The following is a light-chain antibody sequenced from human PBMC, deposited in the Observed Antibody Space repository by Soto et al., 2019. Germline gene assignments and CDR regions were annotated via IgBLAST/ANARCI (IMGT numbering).Light chain of an antibody. Sequence: DIQMTQTPSTLSASVGDRVTITCRASQSISSWLAWYQQKSGKAPKLLIYRASSLERGVPSRFSGSGSGTEFTLTISSLQPDDFATYYCQQYSGYPWTFGQGTKVEIK. J-gene: IGKJ1*01. CDR3: QQYSGYPWT. V-gene: IGKV1-5*03. CDR1: QSISSW. CDR2: RAS.